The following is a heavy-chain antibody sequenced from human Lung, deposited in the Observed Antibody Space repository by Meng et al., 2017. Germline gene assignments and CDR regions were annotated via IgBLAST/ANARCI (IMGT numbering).Heavy chain of an antibody. J-gene: IGHJ6*02. CDR2: IYTTGDT. CDR3: AKEGYDARLVLGEFSLVGYGMDV. D-gene: IGHD3-16*02. CDR1: GASINNGDSD. Sequence: SETLSLTCTVSGASINNGDSDWSWIRQPAGKGLEWIGRIYTTGDTNYNPSLKNRVTISIDTSKNQFSLKLTSVTAADTAVYYCAKEGYDARLVLGEFSLVGYGMDVWGQGTTVTVSS. V-gene: IGHV4-61*02.